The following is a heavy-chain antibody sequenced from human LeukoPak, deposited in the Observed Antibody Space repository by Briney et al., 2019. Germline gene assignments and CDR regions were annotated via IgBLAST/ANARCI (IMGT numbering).Heavy chain of an antibody. CDR2: IYTSGST. CDR3: EIDPGDYDSIGLRDY. J-gene: IGHJ4*02. V-gene: IGHV4-61*02. Sequence: SQTMSLTCTVSGGSISSGSYYWSWIRQPAGRGLDWIGRIYTSGSTNYNPSLKSRVTISEDTSKNQFSLKLSSVSGPHTAVYYCEIDPGDYDSIGLRDYWGEGTEVTVSS. D-gene: IGHD3-22*01. CDR1: GGSISSGSYY.